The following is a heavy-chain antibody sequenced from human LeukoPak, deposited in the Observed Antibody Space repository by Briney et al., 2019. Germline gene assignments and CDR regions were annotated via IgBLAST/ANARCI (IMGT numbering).Heavy chain of an antibody. J-gene: IGHJ4*02. V-gene: IGHV3-15*01. CDR2: IRSKADGGTT. D-gene: IGHD3-10*01. Sequence: PGGALRISCAAPGFTFGNARVRLGRQAPGEGLEWLGRIRSKADGGTTDYATPVKGRFTFSRDDSKSTLYLQMNSLKTEDTAVYYCTTLGSDDYWGQGTLVTVSS. CDR1: GFTFGNAR. CDR3: TTLGSDDY.